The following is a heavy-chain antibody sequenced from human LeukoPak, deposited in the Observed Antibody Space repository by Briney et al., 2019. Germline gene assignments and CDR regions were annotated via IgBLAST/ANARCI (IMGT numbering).Heavy chain of an antibody. CDR2: IYYSGST. CDR3: ARTADDSSGLDY. D-gene: IGHD3-22*01. CDR1: GGSISSYY. J-gene: IGHJ4*02. V-gene: IGHV4-59*01. Sequence: SETLSLTCTVSGGSISSYYWSWIRQPPGKGLEWIGYIYYSGSTNYNPSLKSRVTISVDTSKNQFSLKLSSVTAADTAVYYCARTADDSSGLDYWGQGTLVTVSS.